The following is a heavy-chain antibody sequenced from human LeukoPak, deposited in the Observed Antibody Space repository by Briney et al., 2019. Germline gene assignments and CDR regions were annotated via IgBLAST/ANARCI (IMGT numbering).Heavy chain of an antibody. V-gene: IGHV5-51*01. CDR2: IYSGGSDT. CDR1: GYSFTIYW. J-gene: IGHJ4*02. D-gene: IGHD6-13*01. Sequence: GESLKISCKGSGYSFTIYWIGWVRQMPGKGLEWMGIIYSGGSDTRYSPSFQGQVTISADKSISTAYLQWRSLKASDTAMYYCARQALASAGNISDYWGQGTLVTVSS. CDR3: ARQALASAGNISDY.